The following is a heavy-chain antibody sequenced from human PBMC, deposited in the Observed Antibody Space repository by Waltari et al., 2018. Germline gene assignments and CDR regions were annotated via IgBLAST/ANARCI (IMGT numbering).Heavy chain of an antibody. CDR3: ATPFYNWDDPLHS. V-gene: IGHV3-23*01. CDR1: GITFRNYA. CDR2: ITVGDDT. Sequence: EVQLLESGGDLVQPGGSLRLSCAASGITFRNYAINWVRLAPGTGLWGVSAITVGDDTDYADAVKGRFTISRDTSKDTVHLQMNGLRAEDTAVYYCATPFYNWDDPLHSWGQGTLVTVSS. D-gene: IGHD1-20*01. J-gene: IGHJ4*02.